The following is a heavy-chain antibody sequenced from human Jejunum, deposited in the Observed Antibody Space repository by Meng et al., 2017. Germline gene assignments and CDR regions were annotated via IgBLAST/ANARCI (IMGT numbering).Heavy chain of an antibody. CDR2: VITNTGNP. J-gene: IGHJ4*02. D-gene: IGHD1-7*01. Sequence: LLQSGLKLKKDWVSVIVSCKASRYTCTTYSINWVRSAPVQGLKWIGYVITNTGNPTYSQLFTGPFFLSLDSSVSSAYLQFSNLKAEDTAIYFCAKDPTGAWNSDFWGQGTLVTVSS. V-gene: IGHV7-4-1*02. CDR1: RYTCTTYS. CDR3: AKDPTGAWNSDF.